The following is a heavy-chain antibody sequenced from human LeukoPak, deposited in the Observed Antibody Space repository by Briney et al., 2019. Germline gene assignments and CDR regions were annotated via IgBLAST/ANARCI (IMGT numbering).Heavy chain of an antibody. CDR2: IKTDGSDK. V-gene: IGHV3-7*03. D-gene: IGHD3-10*01. Sequence: PGGSLRLSCAASGFTFSNYWMSWVRQAPGKGPEWVGDIKTDGSDKYYVGSVKGRFTISRDNAKNSLYLQMNSLRAEDTAVYYCARDSLIQYGSGSYWGFDYWGQRILVTVSS. CDR1: GFTFSNYW. J-gene: IGHJ4*02. CDR3: ARDSLIQYGSGSYWGFDY.